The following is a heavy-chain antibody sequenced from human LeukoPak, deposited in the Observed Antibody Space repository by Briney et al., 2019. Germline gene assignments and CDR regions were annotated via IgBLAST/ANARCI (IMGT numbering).Heavy chain of an antibody. CDR3: ARAQWELGYGMDV. J-gene: IGHJ6*02. V-gene: IGHV4-34*01. Sequence: SETLSLTCAVYGGSFSGHYWSWIRQPPGKGLEWIGEINHSGSTNYNPSLKSRVTISVDTSKNQFSLKLSSVTAADTAVYYCARAQWELGYGMDVWGQGTTVTVSS. D-gene: IGHD1-26*01. CDR1: GGSFSGHY. CDR2: INHSGST.